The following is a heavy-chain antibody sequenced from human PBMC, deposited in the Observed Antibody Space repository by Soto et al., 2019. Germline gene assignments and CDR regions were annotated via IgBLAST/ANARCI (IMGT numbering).Heavy chain of an antibody. CDR3: AAKLGTTHYFDF. Sequence: PSETLSLTCSVSGDPVISGSYYWTWVRQHPVKGLEWIGYIYHTGSTYYNPSLQSRLIMSIDTSKNQFSLHLYSVTAADTAVHFCAAKLGTTHYFDFWGQGSLVTVSS. D-gene: IGHD7-27*01. CDR2: IYHTGST. V-gene: IGHV4-31*03. J-gene: IGHJ4*02. CDR1: GDPVISGSYY.